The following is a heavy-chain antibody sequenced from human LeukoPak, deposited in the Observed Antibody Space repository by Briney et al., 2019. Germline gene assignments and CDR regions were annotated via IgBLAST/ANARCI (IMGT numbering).Heavy chain of an antibody. J-gene: IGHJ4*02. Sequence: SQTLSLTCTVSGGSISSGDYCWNWIRQPPGKGLEWSGYVYYSGSTYYNPSLKSRVTISVDPSKNQFSLELSSVTAADTGVYYCARDLALVRGVLGYWGQGTLVTVSS. V-gene: IGHV4-30-4*01. CDR2: VYYSGST. D-gene: IGHD3-10*01. CDR3: ARDLALVRGVLGY. CDR1: GGSISSGDYC.